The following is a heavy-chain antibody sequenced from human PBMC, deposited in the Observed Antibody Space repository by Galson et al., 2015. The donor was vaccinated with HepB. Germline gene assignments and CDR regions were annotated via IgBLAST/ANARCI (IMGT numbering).Heavy chain of an antibody. J-gene: IGHJ4*02. V-gene: IGHV1-2*02. Sequence: SVKVSCKASGYTFTAYSMHWVRQAPGQGLEWVGWINPNSGGTNYAQKFQGRVTMTRDRSISTAYMELSSLRSEDTAVYYCARGWGGYHESPAVFDYWGQGTLVTVSS. CDR2: INPNSGGT. D-gene: IGHD5-12*01. CDR3: ARGWGGYHESPAVFDY. CDR1: GYTFTAYS.